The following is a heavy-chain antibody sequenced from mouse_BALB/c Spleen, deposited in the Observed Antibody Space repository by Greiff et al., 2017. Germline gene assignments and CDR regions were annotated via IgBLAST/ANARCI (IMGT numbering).Heavy chain of an antibody. CDR2: IYPGDGDT. CDR3: ARGGYYPFAMDY. J-gene: IGHJ4*01. D-gene: IGHD2-3*01. V-gene: IGHV1-82*01. Sequence: VQLQQSGPELVKPGASVKISCKASGYAFSSSWMNWVKQRPGQGLEWIGRIYPGDGDTNYNGKFKGKATLTADKSSSTAYMQLSSLTSVDSAVYFCARGGYYPFAMDYRGQGTSVTVSS. CDR1: GYAFSSSW.